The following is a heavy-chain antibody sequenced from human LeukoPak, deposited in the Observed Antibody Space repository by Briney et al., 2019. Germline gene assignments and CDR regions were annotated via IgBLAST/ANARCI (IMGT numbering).Heavy chain of an antibody. CDR3: ARGVSYYDSSGYYNEYFQH. CDR1: GGSISTYY. J-gene: IGHJ1*01. D-gene: IGHD3-22*01. Sequence: SETLSLTCTVSGGSISTYYWSWIRQPPGKGLEWNGYIDYSGSTNYNPSLKSRVTISVDTSKNQFSLKLSSVTAADTAVYYCARGVSYYDSSGYYNEYFQHWGQGTLVTVSS. V-gene: IGHV4-59*01. CDR2: IDYSGST.